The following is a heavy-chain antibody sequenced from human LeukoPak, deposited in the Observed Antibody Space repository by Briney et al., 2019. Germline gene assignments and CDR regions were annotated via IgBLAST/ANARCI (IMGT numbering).Heavy chain of an antibody. CDR3: AGGYGSARPGSRTYDY. CDR2: IIPIFGTA. Sequence: VASVKVSRKASGGTFSSYAISWVRQAPGQGLEWMGGIIPIFGTANYAQKFRGRVTITADKSTSTAYMELSSLRSEDTAVYYCAGGYGSARPGSRTYDYWGQGTLVTVSS. CDR1: GGTFSSYA. V-gene: IGHV1-69*06. J-gene: IGHJ4*02. D-gene: IGHD3-10*01.